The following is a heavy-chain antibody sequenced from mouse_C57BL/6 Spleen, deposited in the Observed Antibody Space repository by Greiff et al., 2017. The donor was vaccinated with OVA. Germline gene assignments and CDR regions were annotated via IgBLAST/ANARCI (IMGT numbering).Heavy chain of an antibody. J-gene: IGHJ2*01. V-gene: IGHV1-55*01. CDR2: IYPGSGST. CDR1: GYTFTSYW. Sequence: QVQLQQPGAELVKPGASVKMSCKASGYTFTSYWITWVKQRPGQGLEWIGDIYPGSGSTNYNEKFKSKATLTVDTSSSTAYMQLSSLTSEDSAVYYCARGIYYGNYDHYFDYWGQGTTLTVSS. D-gene: IGHD2-1*01. CDR3: ARGIYYGNYDHYFDY.